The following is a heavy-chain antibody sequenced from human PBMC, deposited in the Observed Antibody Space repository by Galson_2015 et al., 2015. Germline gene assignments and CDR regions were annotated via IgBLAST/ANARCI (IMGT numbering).Heavy chain of an antibody. V-gene: IGHV3-74*01. CDR1: GFTFSSYW. D-gene: IGHD3-3*01. CDR2: INSDGSST. CDR3: ARAKHDFWSGLEFDY. J-gene: IGHJ4*02. Sequence: SLRLSCAASGFTFSSYWMHWVRQAPGKGLARVSRINSDGSSTSYANSVKGRFTISRDNAKNTLYLQMNSLRAEDTAVYYCARAKHDFWSGLEFDYWGQGTLVTVSS.